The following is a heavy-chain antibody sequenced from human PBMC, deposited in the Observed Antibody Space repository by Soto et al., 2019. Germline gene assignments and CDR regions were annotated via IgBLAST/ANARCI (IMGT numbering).Heavy chain of an antibody. CDR3: AITYYDFDV. CDR2: VSRNGINT. CDR1: GFSFSSYD. Sequence: EEQLVQSGGGLVQPGGSLRLSCAASGFSFSSYDLFWVRQALGKGLEYVSAVSRNGINTYYANSVKGRFTISRDNSKNIMYLQMGTLRAEDMAVYYCAITYYDFDVWGKGTTVIVSS. D-gene: IGHD3-3*01. V-gene: IGHV3-64*01. J-gene: IGHJ6*04.